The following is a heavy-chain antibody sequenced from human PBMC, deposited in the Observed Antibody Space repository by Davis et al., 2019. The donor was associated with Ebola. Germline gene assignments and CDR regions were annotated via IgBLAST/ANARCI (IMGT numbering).Heavy chain of an antibody. CDR3: ARGHYDSSGCIDY. D-gene: IGHD3-22*01. CDR1: GYTFTGYY. V-gene: IGHV1-2*02. Sequence: ASVKVSCKASGYTFTGYYIHWVRQAPGQGLEWMGCINPNSGGTKYAQKFQDRVTMTRDTSITTAYMELSGLRSDDTAVYYCARGHYDSSGCIDYWGQGTLVTVSS. CDR2: INPNSGGT. J-gene: IGHJ4*02.